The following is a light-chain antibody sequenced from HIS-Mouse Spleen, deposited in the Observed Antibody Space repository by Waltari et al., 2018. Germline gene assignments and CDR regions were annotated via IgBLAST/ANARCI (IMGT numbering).Light chain of an antibody. CDR2: WAS. CDR3: QQYYSTPPT. CDR1: QSVLYSSNNKNY. V-gene: IGKV4-1*01. Sequence: DIVMTQSPDSLAVSLGGGAPINARSSQSVLYSSNNKNYLAWYQQKPGQPPKLLIYWASTRESGVPDRFSGSGSGTDFTLTISSLQAEDVAVYYCQQYYSTPPTFGQGTKVEIK. J-gene: IGKJ1*01.